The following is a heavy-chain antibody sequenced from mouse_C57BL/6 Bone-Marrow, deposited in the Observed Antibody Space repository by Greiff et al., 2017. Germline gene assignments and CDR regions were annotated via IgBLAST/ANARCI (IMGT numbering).Heavy chain of an antibody. Sequence: EVQGVESGGGLVQPGGSMKLSCVASGFTFSNYWMNWVRQSPGKGLEWVAQIRLKSDNYATHYAESVKGRFTISRDDSKSSVYLQMNNLRAEDTGIYYCTGAIYCGYDEAMDYWGQGTSVTVSS. CDR1: GFTFSNYW. D-gene: IGHD2-2*01. CDR3: TGAIYCGYDEAMDY. CDR2: IRLKSDNYAT. J-gene: IGHJ4*01. V-gene: IGHV6-3*01.